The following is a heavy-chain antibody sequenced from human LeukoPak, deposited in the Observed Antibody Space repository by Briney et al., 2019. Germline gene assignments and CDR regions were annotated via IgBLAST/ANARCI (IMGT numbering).Heavy chain of an antibody. CDR3: ATVWSLFSSGWYDGVDY. CDR2: INPNSGDT. CDR1: GYTFTGFY. Sequence: ASVKVSCKASGYTFTGFYMHWVRQAPGQGLEWMGWINPNSGDTNYAQKFQGRVTMTEDTSTDTAYMELSSLRSEDTAVYYCATVWSLFSSGWYDGVDYWGQGTLVTVSS. V-gene: IGHV1-2*02. D-gene: IGHD6-19*01. J-gene: IGHJ4*02.